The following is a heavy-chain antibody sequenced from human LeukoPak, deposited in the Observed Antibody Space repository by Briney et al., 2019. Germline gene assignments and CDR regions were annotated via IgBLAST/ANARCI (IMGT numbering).Heavy chain of an antibody. V-gene: IGHV3-23*01. CDR2: ISGSGGST. CDR3: ARDSSSWYGHFDY. J-gene: IGHJ4*02. D-gene: IGHD6-13*01. Sequence: GGSLRLSCAASGFTFSSYAMSWVRQAPGKGLEWVSAISGSGGSTYYADSVKGRFTISRDNSKNTLYLQMNSLRAEDTAVYYCARDSSSWYGHFDYWGQGTLVTVSS. CDR1: GFTFSSYA.